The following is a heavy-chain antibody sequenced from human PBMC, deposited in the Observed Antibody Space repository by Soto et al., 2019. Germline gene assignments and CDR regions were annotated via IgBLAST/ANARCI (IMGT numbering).Heavy chain of an antibody. Sequence: PSETLSLTCTVSAGSISSYCWRWLRQPPGRGLEWIGYIYYIGSTNYNPSLKSRVTISVDTSKNQFSLKLSSVTAADTAVYYCARRYGYSFDYWGQGTLVTVS. J-gene: IGHJ4*02. V-gene: IGHV4-59*08. CDR1: AGSISSYC. CDR2: IYYIGST. D-gene: IGHD1-1*01. CDR3: ARRYGYSFDY.